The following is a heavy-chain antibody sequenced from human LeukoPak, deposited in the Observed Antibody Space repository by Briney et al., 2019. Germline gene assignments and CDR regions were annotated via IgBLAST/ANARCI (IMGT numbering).Heavy chain of an antibody. CDR2: MNPNSGNT. CDR3: ARDGSGWFGDQEDY. V-gene: IGHV1-8*01. D-gene: IGHD6-19*01. CDR1: GYTFTSYD. J-gene: IGHJ4*02. Sequence: ASVKVSCKASGYTFTSYDINWVQQATGQGLEWMGWMNPNSGNTGYAQKFQGRVTMTRNTSISTAYMELSSLRSEDTAVYYCARDGSGWFGDQEDYWGQGTLVTVSS.